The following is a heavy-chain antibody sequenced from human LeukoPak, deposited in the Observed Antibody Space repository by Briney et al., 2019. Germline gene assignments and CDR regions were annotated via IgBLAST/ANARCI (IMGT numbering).Heavy chain of an antibody. CDR3: ARNENSGWGYFDY. V-gene: IGHV3-23*01. D-gene: IGHD5-12*01. CDR2: IGGSNGIT. Sequence: GGSLRLSCAASRFTFNSYAMSWVRQAPGKGLEWVSVIGGSNGITFYVGSVKGRFTISRDNSKDTLYLQMNSLRAEDTAVYYCARNENSGWGYFDYWGQGTLVTVSS. CDR1: RFTFNSYA. J-gene: IGHJ4*02.